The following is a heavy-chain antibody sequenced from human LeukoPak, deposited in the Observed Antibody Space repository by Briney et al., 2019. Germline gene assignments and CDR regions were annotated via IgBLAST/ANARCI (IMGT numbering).Heavy chain of an antibody. CDR2: IHYDGSNK. Sequence: GGSLRLSCAASGFTFSTYGMHWVRLAPGKGLEWVTFIHYDGSNKYYADSVKGRFTISRDNSKNTLYLQMNSLRAEDTAVYYCAKDYFSSSYFDDWGQGTLVTVAS. CDR1: GFTFSTYG. V-gene: IGHV3-30*02. D-gene: IGHD6-6*01. CDR3: AKDYFSSSYFDD. J-gene: IGHJ4*02.